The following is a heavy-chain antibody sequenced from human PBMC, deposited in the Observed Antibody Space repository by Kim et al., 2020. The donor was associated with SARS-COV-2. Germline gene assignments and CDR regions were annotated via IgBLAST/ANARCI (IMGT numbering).Heavy chain of an antibody. D-gene: IGHD3-10*01. CDR3: ARQEITMVRGGDY. J-gene: IGHJ4*02. V-gene: IGHV4-39*01. Sequence: SNPSLKSRVTISVDTSKNQFSLKLSSVTAADTAVYYCARQEITMVRGGDYWGQGTLVTVSS.